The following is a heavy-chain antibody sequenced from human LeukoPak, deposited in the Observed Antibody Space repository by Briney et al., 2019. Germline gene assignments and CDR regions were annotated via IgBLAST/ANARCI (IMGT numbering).Heavy chain of an antibody. D-gene: IGHD6-13*01. CDR3: ASQSSPPGRRIAAAGASTYYYYYYMDV. CDR2: IYYSGST. V-gene: IGHV4-39*07. CDR1: GGSISSSSYY. J-gene: IGHJ6*03. Sequence: SETLSLTCTVSGGSISSSSYYWGWIRQPPGKGLEWIGSIYYSGSTYYNPSLKSRVTISVDTSKNQFSLKLSSVTAADTAVYYCASQSSPPGRRIAAAGASTYYYYYYMDVWGKGTTVTVSS.